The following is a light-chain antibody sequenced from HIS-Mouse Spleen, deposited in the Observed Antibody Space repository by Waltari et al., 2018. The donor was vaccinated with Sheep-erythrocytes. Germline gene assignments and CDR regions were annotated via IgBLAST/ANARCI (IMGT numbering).Light chain of an antibody. J-gene: IGLJ3*02. Sequence: QSALTQPASVSGSPGQSITISCPGTSNDVGSYNLVPWYQQHPGKAPKLMIYEGSKRPSGVSNRFSGSKSGNTASLTISGLQAEDEADYYCCSYAGSSTPWVFGGGTKLTVL. V-gene: IGLV2-23*01. CDR3: CSYAGSSTPWV. CDR2: EGS. CDR1: SNDVGSYNL.